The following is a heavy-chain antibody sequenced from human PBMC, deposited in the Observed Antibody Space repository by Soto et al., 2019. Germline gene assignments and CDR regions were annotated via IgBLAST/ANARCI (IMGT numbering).Heavy chain of an antibody. V-gene: IGHV1-69*13. CDR1: GGTFSSYA. CDR2: IIPMFGTA. CDR3: AGAVAAHYYYGMDV. J-gene: IGHJ6*02. Sequence: ASVKVSCKTSGGTFSSYAISWVRQAPGQGLEWMGGIIPMFGTANYAQKFQGRVAITADESTSTAYMELSSLRSEDTAVYYCAGAVAAHYYYGMDVWGQGTTVTVSS. D-gene: IGHD6-19*01.